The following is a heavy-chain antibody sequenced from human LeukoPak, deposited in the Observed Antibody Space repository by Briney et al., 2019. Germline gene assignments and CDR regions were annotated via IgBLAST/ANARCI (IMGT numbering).Heavy chain of an antibody. CDR2: ISYDGSNK. D-gene: IGHD6-13*01. J-gene: IGHJ6*02. V-gene: IGHV3-30*18. CDR3: AKDQLRDSSSWYLGYYYGMDV. CDR1: GFTFSSYG. Sequence: PGRSLRLSCAASGFTFSSYGMHWVRQAPGKGLEWVAVISYDGSNKYYADSVKGRFTISRDNSKNTLYLQMNSLRAEDTAVYYCAKDQLRDSSSWYLGYYYGMDVWGQGTTVTVSS.